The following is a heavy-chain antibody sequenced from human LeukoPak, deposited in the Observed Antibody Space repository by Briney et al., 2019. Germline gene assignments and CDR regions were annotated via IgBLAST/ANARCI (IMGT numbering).Heavy chain of an antibody. CDR1: GFTFSSYA. Sequence: GRSLRLSCAASGFTFSSYAMHWVRQAPGKGLEWVAVISNDGSNKYYADSVKGRFTISRDNSKNTLYLQMNSLRAEDTAVYYCARDFEQRRDAFDIWGQGTMVTVSS. CDR3: ARDFEQRRDAFDI. J-gene: IGHJ3*02. D-gene: IGHD6-25*01. CDR2: ISNDGSNK. V-gene: IGHV3-30*04.